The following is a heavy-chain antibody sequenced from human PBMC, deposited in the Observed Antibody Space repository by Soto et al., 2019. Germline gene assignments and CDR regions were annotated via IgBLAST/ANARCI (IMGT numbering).Heavy chain of an antibody. Sequence: QVQLVESGGGVVQPGRSLRLSCAASGFTFSSYAMHWVRQAPGKGLEWVAVISSDGSNKYYADSVKGRFTISRDNSKNTLYLQMNSLRAEDTAVYYCAEHTGSCRYWGQGSLVTVSS. CDR3: AEHTGSCRY. CDR2: ISSDGSNK. D-gene: IGHD2-8*02. V-gene: IGHV3-30-3*01. CDR1: GFTFSSYA. J-gene: IGHJ4*02.